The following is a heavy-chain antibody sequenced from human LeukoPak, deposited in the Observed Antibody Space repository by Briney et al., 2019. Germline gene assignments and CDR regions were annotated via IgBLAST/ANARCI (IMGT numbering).Heavy chain of an antibody. V-gene: IGHV3-30*18. CDR1: GFTFSSYG. CDR3: AKFLVTDAFDI. Sequence: PGGSLRLSCAASGFTFSSYGMSWVRQAPGKGLEWVAVISYDGSNKYYADSVKGRFTISRDNSKNTLYLQMNSLRAEDTAVYYCAKFLVTDAFDIWGQGTMVTVSS. J-gene: IGHJ3*02. CDR2: ISYDGSNK. D-gene: IGHD3-9*01.